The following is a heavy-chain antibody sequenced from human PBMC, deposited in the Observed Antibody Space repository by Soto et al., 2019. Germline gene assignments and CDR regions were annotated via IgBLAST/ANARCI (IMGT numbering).Heavy chain of an antibody. CDR1: GFSLSTSGVG. D-gene: IGHD7-27*01. V-gene: IGHV2-5*02. CDR2: IYWDDDK. CDR3: AHSLIPNWGSRGAFAY. J-gene: IGHJ4*02. Sequence: SGSYAGEPTQTLTLTCTFSGFSLSTSGVGVGWIRQPPGKALEWLALIYWDDDKRYSPSLKSRLTITKDTSKNQVVLTMTNMDPVDTATYYCAHSLIPNWGSRGAFAYWGQGTLVTVSS.